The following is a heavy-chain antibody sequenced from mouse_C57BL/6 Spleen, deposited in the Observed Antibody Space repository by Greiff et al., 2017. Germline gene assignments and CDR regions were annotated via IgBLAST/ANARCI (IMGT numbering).Heavy chain of an antibody. Sequence: VQLQQPGAELVRPGSSVKLSCKASGYTFTSYWMDWVKQRPGQGLEWIGNIYPSDSETHYNQKFKDKATLTVDKSSSTAYMQLSSLTSEDSAVYYCARRKVYYYGSSYEAMDYWGQGTSVTVSS. CDR3: ARRKVYYYGSSYEAMDY. CDR2: IYPSDSET. CDR1: GYTFTSYW. D-gene: IGHD1-1*01. J-gene: IGHJ4*01. V-gene: IGHV1-61*01.